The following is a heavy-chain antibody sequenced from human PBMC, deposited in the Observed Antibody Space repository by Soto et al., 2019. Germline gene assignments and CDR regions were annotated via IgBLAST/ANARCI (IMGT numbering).Heavy chain of an antibody. CDR1: GFIFSSYG. V-gene: IGHV3-33*01. Sequence: GGSLRLSCAASGFIFSSYGMHWVRQAPGKGLEWVAVIWYDGSNKYYADAVKGRFTISRDNSKNTLFLQMNSLRAEDTAVYYCARDTFSDWGQAKYGMXVWGQGTTVTVSS. D-gene: IGHD3-16*01. J-gene: IGHJ6*02. CDR3: ARDTFSDWGQAKYGMXV. CDR2: IWYDGSNK.